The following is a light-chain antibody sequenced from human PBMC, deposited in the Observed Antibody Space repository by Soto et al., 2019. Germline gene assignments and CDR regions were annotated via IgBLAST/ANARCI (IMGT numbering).Light chain of an antibody. Sequence: EIVMTQSPATLSVSPGERATLSCRASQSVTSADLAWYQQKPGQAPRLLIYGGSSRATGIPDRLSGSGSGTDFTLTISRLEPEDFAVYFCQHYGSLPLTFGGGTKVDIK. CDR3: QHYGSLPLT. V-gene: IGKV3-20*01. CDR1: QSVTSAD. CDR2: GGS. J-gene: IGKJ4*01.